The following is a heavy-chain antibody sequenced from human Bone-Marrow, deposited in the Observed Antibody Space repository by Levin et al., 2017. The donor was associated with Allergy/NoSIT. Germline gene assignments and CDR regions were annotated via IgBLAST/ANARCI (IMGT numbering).Heavy chain of an antibody. J-gene: IGHJ3*01. Sequence: KSSETLSLTCTVSGGSISSYYWSWIRQPPGKGLEWIGYIFYSGSTSYNPSLKSRVTISVDTSKNQFSLKLSSVTAADTAVYYCARDKRSNWNDYAFDLWGQGTMVTVSS. CDR2: IFYSGST. D-gene: IGHD1-20*01. CDR3: ARDKRSNWNDYAFDL. V-gene: IGHV4-59*01. CDR1: GGSISSYY.